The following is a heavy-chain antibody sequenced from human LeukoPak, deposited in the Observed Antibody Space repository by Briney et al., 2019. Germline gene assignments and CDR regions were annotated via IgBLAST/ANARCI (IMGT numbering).Heavy chain of an antibody. CDR1: GFTFSSYE. Sequence: GGSLRLSCAASGFTFSSYEMHCVRQAPGKGLEGVSYISSSGRTIYYADSVKGRFTISRHNAKNSLYLQMNSLRAEDTAVYYCARDLHNDPDDSSGYYADYWGQGTLVTVSS. D-gene: IGHD3-22*01. J-gene: IGHJ4*02. CDR2: ISSSGRTI. V-gene: IGHV3-48*03. CDR3: ARDLHNDPDDSSGYYADY.